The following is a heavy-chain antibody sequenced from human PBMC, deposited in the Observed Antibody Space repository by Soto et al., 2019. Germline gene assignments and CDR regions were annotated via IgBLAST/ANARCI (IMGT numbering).Heavy chain of an antibody. D-gene: IGHD6-19*01. CDR3: AKDQVTSGWYKWSWFGP. Sequence: GGSLRLSCAATGFTFSSYGMDWVRQAPGKGLEWVSFISYDGRNKDYADSVKGRFTTSRDNSKNTLYLQMNSLRAEDTAVYYCAKDQVTSGWYKWSWFGPWGQGTLVTVSS. J-gene: IGHJ5*02. CDR2: ISYDGRNK. V-gene: IGHV3-30*18. CDR1: GFTFSSYG.